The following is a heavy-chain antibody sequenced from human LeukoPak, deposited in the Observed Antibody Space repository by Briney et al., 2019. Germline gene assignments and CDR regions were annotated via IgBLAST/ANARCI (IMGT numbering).Heavy chain of an antibody. CDR2: IIHIFGVA. V-gene: IGHV1-69*13. D-gene: IGHD4-17*01. CDR3: ARGPPTVPGWFDP. J-gene: IGHJ5*02. Sequence: ASVKVSCKASGGTFSSYAISWVRQAPGQGLEWMGGIIHIFGVANYAQKFQGRVTITADESTSTAYMELSSLRSEDTAVYYCARGPPTVPGWFDPWGQGTLVTVSS. CDR1: GGTFSSYA.